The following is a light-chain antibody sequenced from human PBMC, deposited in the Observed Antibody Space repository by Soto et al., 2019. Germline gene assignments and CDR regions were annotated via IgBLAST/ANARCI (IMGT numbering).Light chain of an antibody. V-gene: IGLV1-40*01. Sequence: QSVLTQPPSVSGAPGQRVTISCTGSSSNIGAGYDVHWYQQLPGTAPKLLIYGNSNRPSGVPDRFSASKSGTSASLAITGLQAEDEADYYCQSYDSSLSGDVVFGGRTKLTVL. J-gene: IGLJ2*01. CDR2: GNS. CDR1: SSNIGAGYD. CDR3: QSYDSSLSGDVV.